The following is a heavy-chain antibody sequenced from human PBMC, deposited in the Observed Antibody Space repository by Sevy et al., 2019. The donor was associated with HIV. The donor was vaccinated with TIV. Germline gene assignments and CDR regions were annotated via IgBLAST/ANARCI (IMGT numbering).Heavy chain of an antibody. CDR2: IYTSGST. D-gene: IGHD1-26*01. Sequence: SETLSLTCTVSGGSISSYYWSWIRQPAGKGLEWIGRIYTSGSTNYNPSLKSRVTMSVDTSKNQFSLKLSSVTAADTAVYYCARSVGATLLGGGRCWYFDLWGRGTLVTVSS. J-gene: IGHJ2*01. V-gene: IGHV4-4*07. CDR3: ARSVGATLLGGGRCWYFDL. CDR1: GGSISSYY.